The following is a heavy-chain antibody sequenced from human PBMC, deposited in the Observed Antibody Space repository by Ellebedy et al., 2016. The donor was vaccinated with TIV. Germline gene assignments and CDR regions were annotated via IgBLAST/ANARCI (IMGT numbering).Heavy chain of an antibody. CDR1: GFTVSSKY. CDR3: ASGVVVTATDAFDV. Sequence: GESLKISCAASGFTVSSKYMSWVRQAPGKGLEWVSIIYRAGSTYYGESVQGRFTISRDNSKSTLYLQMNSLRAEDTAVYYCASGVVVTATDAFDVWGQGTMVTVSS. V-gene: IGHV3-53*01. CDR2: IYRAGST. D-gene: IGHD2-21*02. J-gene: IGHJ3*01.